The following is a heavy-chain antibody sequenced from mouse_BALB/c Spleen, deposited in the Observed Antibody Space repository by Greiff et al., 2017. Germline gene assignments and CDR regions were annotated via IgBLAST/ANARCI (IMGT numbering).Heavy chain of an antibody. Sequence: VQLQQSGPELVKPGASVKISCKASGYTFTGYNMHWVKQSPGKSLEWIGYIYPYNGGTDYNQKFKGKATLTVDNSSSTAYMQLRSLTSEDAAVYYCARAGGYNYYYAMDYWGQGTSVTVSS. J-gene: IGHJ4*01. V-gene: IGHV1S29*02. CDR2: IYPYNGGT. CDR1: GYTFTGYN. D-gene: IGHD2-2*01. CDR3: ARAGGYNYYYAMDY.